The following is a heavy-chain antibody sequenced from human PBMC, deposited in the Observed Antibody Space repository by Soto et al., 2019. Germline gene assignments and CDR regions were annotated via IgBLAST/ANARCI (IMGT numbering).Heavy chain of an antibody. CDR1: GFTFDDYT. D-gene: IGHD4-17*01. CDR2: ISWDGGST. CDR3: AKDINDYGGNMHYYYGMDV. J-gene: IGHJ6*02. V-gene: IGHV3-43*01. Sequence: GGSLRLSCAASGFTFDDYTMHWVRQAPGKGLEWVSLISWDGGSTYYADSVKGRFTISRDNSKNSLYLQMNSLRTEDTALYYCAKDINDYGGNMHYYYGMDVWGQGTTVTVSS.